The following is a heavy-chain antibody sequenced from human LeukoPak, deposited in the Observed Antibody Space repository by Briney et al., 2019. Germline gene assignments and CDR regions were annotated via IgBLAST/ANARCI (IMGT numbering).Heavy chain of an antibody. CDR2: ISYDGSKR. CDR1: GFMFSSHG. Sequence: GGSLRLSCAASGFMFSSHGMHWVRQAPGKGLEWVAVISYDGSKRYYADSVKGRFTVSRDNSKNTLYLQMSGLRVEDTAVYYCASDSYSPEYFQHWGQGTLVTVSS. J-gene: IGHJ1*01. D-gene: IGHD2-15*01. V-gene: IGHV3-30*03. CDR3: ASDSYSPEYFQH.